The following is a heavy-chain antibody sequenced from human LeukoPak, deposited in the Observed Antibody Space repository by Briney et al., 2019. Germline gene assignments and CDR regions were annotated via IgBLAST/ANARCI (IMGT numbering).Heavy chain of an antibody. V-gene: IGHV4-31*03. CDR3: AREIYSSSCIDY. CDR1: GGSISSGGYY. CDR2: IYYSGST. D-gene: IGHD6-13*01. J-gene: IGHJ4*02. Sequence: SETLSLTCTVSGGSISSGGYYWSWIRQHPGKGLEWIGYIYYSGSTYYNPSLKSRVTISVDTSKNQFSLKLSSVTAADTAVYYCAREIYSSSCIDYWGQGTLVTVSS.